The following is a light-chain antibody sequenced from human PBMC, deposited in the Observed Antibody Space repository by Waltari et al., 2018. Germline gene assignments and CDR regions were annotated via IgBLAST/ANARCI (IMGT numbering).Light chain of an antibody. Sequence: SYELTQPLSVSVALGQTATITCGGSNIGSKNVNWYQQKPGQAPVLVIYRDTKRPFGIPERFSGSNSENTATLTISSAQVGDESDLYCQLWDSNTAIFGGGTKLTVL. CDR1: NIGSKN. J-gene: IGLJ2*01. CDR3: QLWDSNTAI. V-gene: IGLV3-9*01. CDR2: RDT.